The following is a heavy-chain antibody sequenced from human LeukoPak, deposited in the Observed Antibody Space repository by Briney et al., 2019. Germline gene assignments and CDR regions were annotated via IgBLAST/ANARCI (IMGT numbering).Heavy chain of an antibody. CDR1: GFTSSSYG. CDR2: ISYDGSNK. CDR3: ARTYGSGSYPDPIDY. V-gene: IGHV3-30*03. Sequence: SGGSLRLSCAASGFTSSSYGMHWVRQAPGKGLEWVAVISYDGSNKYYADSVKGRFTISRDNSKNTLYLQMNSLRAEDTAVYYCARTYGSGSYPDPIDYWGQGTLVTVSS. D-gene: IGHD3-10*01. J-gene: IGHJ4*02.